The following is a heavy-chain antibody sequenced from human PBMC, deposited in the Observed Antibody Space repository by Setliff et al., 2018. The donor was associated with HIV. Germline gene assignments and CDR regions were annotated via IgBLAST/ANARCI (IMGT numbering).Heavy chain of an antibody. CDR3: ARDFRIQLWLRSPFDY. Sequence: SETLSLTCTVSGDSISSRSYLWGWIRQPPGKGLAWIASMSYSGTSYYNPSLKSRVSISVDTSKNRFSLRAEDTAVYYCARDFRIQLWLRSPFDYWGQGTLVTVSS. D-gene: IGHD5-18*01. J-gene: IGHJ4*02. CDR2: MSYSGTS. V-gene: IGHV4-39*02. CDR1: GDSISSRSYL.